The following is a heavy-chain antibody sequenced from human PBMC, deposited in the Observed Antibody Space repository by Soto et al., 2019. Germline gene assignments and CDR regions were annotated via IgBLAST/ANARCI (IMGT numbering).Heavy chain of an antibody. J-gene: IGHJ4*02. CDR3: ARASSSSSAADY. V-gene: IGHV4-34*09. CDR1: GGSFSGYY. Sequence: PSETLSLTCAVYGGSFSGYYWTWIRQPPGTGLEWIGDITYSGSTNYNPSLKSRVTISVDTSKNQFSLILNSVTAADTAVYYCARASSSSSAADYWGQGTQVTSPQ. CDR2: ITYSGST. D-gene: IGHD6-6*01.